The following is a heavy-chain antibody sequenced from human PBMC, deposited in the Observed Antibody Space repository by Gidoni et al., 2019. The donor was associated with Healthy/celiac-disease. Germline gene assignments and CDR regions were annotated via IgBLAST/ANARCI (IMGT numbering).Heavy chain of an antibody. Sequence: QVQLQESGPGLVKPSETLSLTCTVSGGSISSYYWRWIRQPPGKGLEWIGYIYYSGSTNYNPSLKSRVTISVDTSKNQFSLKLSSVTAADTAVYYCARGGSGWGKNWFDPWGQGTLVTVSS. J-gene: IGHJ5*02. V-gene: IGHV4-59*01. CDR3: ARGGSGWGKNWFDP. CDR2: IYYSGST. CDR1: GGSISSYY. D-gene: IGHD6-19*01.